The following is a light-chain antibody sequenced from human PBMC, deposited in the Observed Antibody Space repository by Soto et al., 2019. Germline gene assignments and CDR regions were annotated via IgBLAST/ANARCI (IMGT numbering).Light chain of an antibody. CDR3: QSYDSSLSGSV. CDR1: SSNIGAAYA. CDR2: RNS. J-gene: IGLJ3*02. V-gene: IGLV1-40*01. Sequence: QSVLTQPPSVSGAPGQRVTISCTGSSSNIGAAYAVHWYQQLPGTAPKLLIYRNSHRPSWVPDRFSGSKSGTSASLAITGLQVEDEADYYCQSYDSSLSGSVFGGGTKRTVL.